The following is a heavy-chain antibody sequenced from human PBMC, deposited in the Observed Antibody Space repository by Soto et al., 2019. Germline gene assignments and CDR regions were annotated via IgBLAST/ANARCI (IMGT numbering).Heavy chain of an antibody. CDR3: ARAESYDILTGYSNFDY. V-gene: IGHV3-21*01. J-gene: IGHJ4*02. CDR2: ISSSSSYI. Sequence: GGSLRLSCAASGFTFSSYSMNWVRQAPGKGLEWVSSISSSSSYIYYADSVKGRFTISRDNAKNSPYLQMNSLRAEDTAVYYCARAESYDILTGYSNFDYWGQGTLVTVSS. D-gene: IGHD3-9*01. CDR1: GFTFSSYS.